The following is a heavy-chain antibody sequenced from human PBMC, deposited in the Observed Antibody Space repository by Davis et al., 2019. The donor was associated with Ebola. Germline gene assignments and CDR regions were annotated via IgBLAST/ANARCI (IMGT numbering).Heavy chain of an antibody. CDR1: GFTFSRYW. V-gene: IGHV3-7*03. CDR3: ARDFGVSDTLNWYFDL. CDR2: IRTDAREK. Sequence: GESLKISCAASGFTFSRYWMSWVRQAPGKGPEWLADIRTDAREKFYVDSVKGRFTISRDNSRNSLYLQMNSLRAEDTAIYYCARDFGVSDTLNWYFDLWGHGSLVTVSS. J-gene: IGHJ2*01. D-gene: IGHD3-16*01.